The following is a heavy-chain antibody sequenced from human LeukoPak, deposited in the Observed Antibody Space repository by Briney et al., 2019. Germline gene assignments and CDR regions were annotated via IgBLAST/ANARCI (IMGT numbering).Heavy chain of an antibody. V-gene: IGHV3-11*01. D-gene: IGHD4-17*01. CDR1: ELTFSDYY. Sequence: KPGGSLRLSCAASELTFSDYYMSWIRQAPGKGLEWIAYISSSGSTTYYADSVKGRFTVSRDNAEKSLYPQMNSLRAEDTAVYYCARRIRAVNQVAQHGDYFWFDPWGQGTLVTVSS. J-gene: IGHJ5*02. CDR3: ARRIRAVNQVAQHGDYFWFDP. CDR2: ISSSGSTT.